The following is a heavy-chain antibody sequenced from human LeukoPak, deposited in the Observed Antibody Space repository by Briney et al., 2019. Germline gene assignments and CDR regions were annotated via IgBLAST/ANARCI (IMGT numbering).Heavy chain of an antibody. CDR2: IKQDGSEK. CDR1: GFTFSSYW. J-gene: IGHJ3*02. Sequence: GGSLRLSCAASGFTFSSYWMSWVRQAPGKGLEWVANIKQDGSEKYYVDSVKGRFTISRDNAKNSLYLQMNSLRAEDTAVYYCARVYCSSTSCWEAFDIWGQGTMVTVSS. D-gene: IGHD2-2*01. V-gene: IGHV3-7*01. CDR3: ARVYCSSTSCWEAFDI.